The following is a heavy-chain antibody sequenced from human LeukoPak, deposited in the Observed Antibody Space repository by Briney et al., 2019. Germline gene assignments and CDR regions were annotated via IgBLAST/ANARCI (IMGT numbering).Heavy chain of an antibody. V-gene: IGHV5-51*01. CDR1: GYSFTSYW. D-gene: IGHD5-18*01. Sequence: GESLKISCKGSGYSFTSYWIGWVRQMPGKGLEWMGITYPGDSDTRYSPSFQGQVTISADKSISTAYLQWSSLKASDTAMYYCATIGYSYGNYFDYWGQGTLVTVSS. CDR2: TYPGDSDT. J-gene: IGHJ4*02. CDR3: ATIGYSYGNYFDY.